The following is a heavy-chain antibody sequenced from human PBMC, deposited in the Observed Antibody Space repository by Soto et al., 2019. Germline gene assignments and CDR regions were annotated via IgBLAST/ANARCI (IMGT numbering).Heavy chain of an antibody. CDR3: ARGSVMLLRWSRNWFDP. D-gene: IGHD2-15*01. CDR2: INHSGST. CDR1: GGSFSGYY. Sequence: QVQLQQWGAGLLKPSETLSLTCAVYGGSFSGYYWSWIRQPPGKGLEWIGEINHSGSTNYNPSLKRRVTISVDPSKNQFSLKLSSVTAADTAVYYCARGSVMLLRWSRNWFDPWGQGTLVTVSS. V-gene: IGHV4-34*01. J-gene: IGHJ5*02.